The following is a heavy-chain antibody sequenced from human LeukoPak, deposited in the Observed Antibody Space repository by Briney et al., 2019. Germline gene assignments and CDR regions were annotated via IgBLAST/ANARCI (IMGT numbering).Heavy chain of an antibody. D-gene: IGHD3-10*01. CDR1: GGSISSGDYY. J-gene: IGHJ6*02. CDR2: IYYSGST. V-gene: IGHV4-30-4*01. Sequence: SQTLSLTCTVSGGSISSGDYYWSWIRQPPGKGLEWIGYIYYSGSTYYNPSLKSRVTISVDTSKNQFSLKLSSVTAADTAVYYCARDILRDYYYGMDVWGQGTTATVSS. CDR3: ARDILRDYYYGMDV.